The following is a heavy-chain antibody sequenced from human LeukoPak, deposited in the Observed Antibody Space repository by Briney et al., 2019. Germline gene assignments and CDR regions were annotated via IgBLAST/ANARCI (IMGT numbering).Heavy chain of an antibody. V-gene: IGHV1-8*02. CDR3: ARRRLDYYDSSGYFPEGPIFDY. Sequence: ASVKVSCKTSGYTFTDYYIHWVRQATGQGLEWMGWMNPNSGNTGYAQKFQGRVTMTRNTSISTAYMELSSLRSEDTAVYYCARRRLDYYDSSGYFPEGPIFDYWGQGTLVTVSS. D-gene: IGHD3-22*01. CDR2: MNPNSGNT. CDR1: GYTFTDYY. J-gene: IGHJ4*02.